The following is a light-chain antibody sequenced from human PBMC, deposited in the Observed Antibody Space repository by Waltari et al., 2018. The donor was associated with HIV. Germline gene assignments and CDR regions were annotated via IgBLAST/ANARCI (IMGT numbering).Light chain of an antibody. Sequence: SHDLTQPPSVSVSPGPTATLTCPGHNLDDKSRSWFQQRPGQSPVLAIYQDKKWPSGIPERFSGSKSGNTVTLSITGAQGLDEADYYCEAWDSSADSYVFGGGTKVTVL. CDR3: EAWDSSADSYV. J-gene: IGLJ1*01. CDR2: QDK. V-gene: IGLV3-1*01. CDR1: NLDDKS.